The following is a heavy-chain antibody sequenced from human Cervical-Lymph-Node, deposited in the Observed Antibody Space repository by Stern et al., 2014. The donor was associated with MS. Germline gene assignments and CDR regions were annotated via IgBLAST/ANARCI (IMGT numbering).Heavy chain of an antibody. CDR2: IYLDDDK. Sequence: QVTLKESGPTLVKPTQTLTLTCTFSGFSLSTSGVGVGWIRQPPGKALEWLALIYLDDDKRYSPSLKSRLTITKDTAKNQVVLTMTNMDPVDTATYYCAHGLEIRLWAAYWGQGTLVTVSS. CDR1: GFSLSTSGVG. D-gene: IGHD5-18*01. J-gene: IGHJ4*02. CDR3: AHGLEIRLWAAY. V-gene: IGHV2-5*02.